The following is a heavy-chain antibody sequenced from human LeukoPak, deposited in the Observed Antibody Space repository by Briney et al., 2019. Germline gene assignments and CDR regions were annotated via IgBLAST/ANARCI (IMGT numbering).Heavy chain of an antibody. CDR2: ISSSGSTI. CDR1: GFTFSDYY. J-gene: IGHJ4*02. V-gene: IGHV3-11*01. Sequence: GGSLRLSCAASGFTFSDYYMSWIRQAPGKGREWVSYISSSGSTIYYADSVKGRFTISRDNAKNSLYLQMNSLRAEDTAVYYCARDFRDYVWGSYRSPVRNWGQGTLVTVSS. D-gene: IGHD3-16*02. CDR3: ARDFRDYVWGSYRSPVRN.